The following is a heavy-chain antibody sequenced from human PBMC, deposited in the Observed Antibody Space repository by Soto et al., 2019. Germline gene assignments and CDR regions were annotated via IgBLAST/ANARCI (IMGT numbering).Heavy chain of an antibody. J-gene: IGHJ6*02. CDR2: IYYSGST. CDR3: AREEWSRGMDV. CDR1: GGSISSYY. Sequence: PSETLSLTCTVSGGSISSYYWSWIRQPPGKGLEWIGYIYYSGSTNYNPSLKSRVTISVDTSKNQFSLKLRSEDTAVYYCAREEWSRGMDVWGQGTTVTVSS. D-gene: IGHD3-3*01. V-gene: IGHV4-59*01.